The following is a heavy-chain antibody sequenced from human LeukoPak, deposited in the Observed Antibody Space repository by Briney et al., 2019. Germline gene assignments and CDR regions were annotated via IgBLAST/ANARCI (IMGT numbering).Heavy chain of an antibody. CDR2: IKGSDNST. CDR1: GFTFCIYA. J-gene: IGHJ4*02. V-gene: IGHV3-23*05. D-gene: IGHD1-14*01. Sequence: PGGSLRLSWAASGFTFCIYAMSWVRQAPGKGLEWVSAIKGSDNSTYYADSVKGRFTISRDNSKNTLYLQMNSLRVDDTAVYYCAKEPKDWGQGTLVTVSS. CDR3: AKEPKD.